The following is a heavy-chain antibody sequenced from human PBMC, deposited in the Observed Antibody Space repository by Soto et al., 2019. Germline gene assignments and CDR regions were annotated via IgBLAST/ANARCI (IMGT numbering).Heavy chain of an antibody. CDR2: IWYDGSNK. CDR3: AREGLAARPLDY. Sequence: PGGSLRLSCAAFGFTFSSYGMHWVRQAPGKGLEWVAVIWYDGSNKYYADSVKGRFTISRDNSKNTLYLQMNSLRAEDTAVYYCAREGLAARPLDYWGQGTLVTSPQ. CDR1: GFTFSSYG. J-gene: IGHJ4*02. V-gene: IGHV3-33*01. D-gene: IGHD6-6*01.